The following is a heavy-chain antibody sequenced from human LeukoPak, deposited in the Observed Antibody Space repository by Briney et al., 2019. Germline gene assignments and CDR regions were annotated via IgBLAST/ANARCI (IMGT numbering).Heavy chain of an antibody. D-gene: IGHD5-18*01. Sequence: GGSLRLSCAASGFTFSSYAMHWVRQAPGKGLEWVAVISYDGSNKYYADSVKGRFTISRDNSKNTLYLQMNSLRAEDTAVYYCAKDFRSRGYSYGPSDYWGQGTLVTVSS. CDR3: AKDFRSRGYSYGPSDY. V-gene: IGHV3-30-3*01. CDR2: ISYDGSNK. J-gene: IGHJ4*02. CDR1: GFTFSSYA.